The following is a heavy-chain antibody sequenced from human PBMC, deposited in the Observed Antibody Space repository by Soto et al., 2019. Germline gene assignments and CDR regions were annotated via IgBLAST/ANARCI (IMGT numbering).Heavy chain of an antibody. Sequence: SETLSLTCTVSGASIDSSAYYWAWIRQPPGKGLEWIGSIFYSGTAYYNPSLAGRVSMSVDTSKNQFSLKLNSVSAADTAVYFCARPGGDFLLLRDYWGPGTLVTVSS. CDR3: ARPGGDFLLLRDY. J-gene: IGHJ4*02. D-gene: IGHD2-21*02. CDR2: IFYSGTA. CDR1: GASIDSSAYY. V-gene: IGHV4-39*01.